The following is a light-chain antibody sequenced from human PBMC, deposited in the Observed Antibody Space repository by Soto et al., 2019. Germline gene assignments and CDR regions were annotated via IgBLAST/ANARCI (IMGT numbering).Light chain of an antibody. J-gene: IGKJ4*01. CDR1: QGISSA. Sequence: AIQLTQSPSSLSASVGDRVTITCRASQGISSALAWYQQKPWKAPKSLIYDASNLESGVPSRFSGSGSGTDFTLPSSSLQPEDFATYYCQQFNDYPLTFGGGTKVEIK. CDR2: DAS. CDR3: QQFNDYPLT. V-gene: IGKV1D-13*01.